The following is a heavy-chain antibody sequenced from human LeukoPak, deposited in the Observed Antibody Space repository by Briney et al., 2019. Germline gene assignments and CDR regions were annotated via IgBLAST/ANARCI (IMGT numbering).Heavy chain of an antibody. Sequence: SVKVSCKASGGTFSSYAISWVRQAPGQGREWMGGIIPIFGTANYAQKFQGRVTITADESTSTAYMELSSLRSEDTAVYYCAREMVAVAGTNYYYGMDVWGQGTTVTVSS. CDR2: IIPIFGTA. D-gene: IGHD6-19*01. J-gene: IGHJ6*02. CDR3: AREMVAVAGTNYYYGMDV. V-gene: IGHV1-69*13. CDR1: GGTFSSYA.